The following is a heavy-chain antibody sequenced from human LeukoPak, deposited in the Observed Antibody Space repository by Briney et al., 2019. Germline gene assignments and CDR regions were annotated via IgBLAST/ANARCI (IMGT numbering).Heavy chain of an antibody. CDR3: ARPGIAVAGEFLDY. V-gene: IGHV3-21*01. D-gene: IGHD6-19*01. Sequence: PGGSMRLSCAASGFTFSSYWMSWVRQAPGKGLEWVSFIRSSSSYIYYADSVKGRFTISRDNAKNSLYLQMNSLRAEDTAVYYCARPGIAVAGEFLDYWGQGTLVTVSS. CDR2: IRSSSSYI. CDR1: GFTFSSYW. J-gene: IGHJ4*02.